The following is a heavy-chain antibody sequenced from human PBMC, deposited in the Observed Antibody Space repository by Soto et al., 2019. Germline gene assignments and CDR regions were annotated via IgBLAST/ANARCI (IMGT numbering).Heavy chain of an antibody. J-gene: IGHJ4*02. CDR2: INAGNGNT. CDR1: GYTFTSYA. Sequence: QVQLVQSGAEVKKPGASVKVSCKASGYTFTSYAMHWVRPAPGQMLEWLGWINAGNGNTKYSQKFQGRVTSTRDTSASTAYMELTSLRSEYTSVNYCARGLPTVADDWGQGTLVTVSS. D-gene: IGHD4-4*01. V-gene: IGHV1-3*01. CDR3: ARGLPTVADD.